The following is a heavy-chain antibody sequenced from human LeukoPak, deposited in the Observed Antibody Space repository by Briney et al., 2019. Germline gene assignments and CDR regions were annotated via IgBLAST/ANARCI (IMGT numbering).Heavy chain of an antibody. Sequence: SETLSLTCTVSGGSISSYYWSWIRQPPGKGLEWIGYIYYSGSTNYNPSLKSRVTISVDTSKNQFSLKLSSVTAADTAVYYCARDQDDYGDYDNWFDPWGQGTLVTVSS. CDR3: ARDQDDYGDYDNWFDP. V-gene: IGHV4-59*12. CDR1: GGSISSYY. D-gene: IGHD4-17*01. J-gene: IGHJ5*02. CDR2: IYYSGST.